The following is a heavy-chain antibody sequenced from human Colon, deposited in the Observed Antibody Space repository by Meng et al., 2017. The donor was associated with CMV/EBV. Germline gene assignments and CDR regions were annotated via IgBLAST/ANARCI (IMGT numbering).Heavy chain of an antibody. CDR2: IYSGGST. D-gene: IGHD5/OR15-5a*01. Sequence: EVVMMVVGGGLEQPGGSLILFCADSGFTVSSTHMSWVRRAPGKELEWGAVIYSGGSTVYADSVKGRFTISRDNAKNTLYLQMNSLSAEDTAVYFCARGYSVTASWGQGTLVTVSS. CDR3: ARGYSVTAS. J-gene: IGHJ4*02. V-gene: IGHV3-66*01. CDR1: GFTVSSTH.